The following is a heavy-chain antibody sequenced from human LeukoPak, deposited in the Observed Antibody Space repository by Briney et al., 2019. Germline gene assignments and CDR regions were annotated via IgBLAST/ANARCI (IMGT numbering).Heavy chain of an antibody. D-gene: IGHD5-12*01. J-gene: IGHJ4*02. V-gene: IGHV3-7*01. Sequence: GGSLRLSCAASGFIFSKHWMRWVRQARGKGLEWVANINEGGSETYYADYVEGRFTISRHNTKKSLFLQLNSLSVADTAMYYCSNDYSFSNFNWGQGTLVTVSS. CDR3: SNDYSFSNFN. CDR1: GFIFSKHW. CDR2: INEGGSET.